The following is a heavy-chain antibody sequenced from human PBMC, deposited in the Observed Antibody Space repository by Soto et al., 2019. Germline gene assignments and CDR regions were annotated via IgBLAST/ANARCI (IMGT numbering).Heavy chain of an antibody. CDR2: ISYDGSKK. CDR3: AKAIENYSTGYYKPFYYFGVDV. J-gene: IGHJ6*02. D-gene: IGHD3-22*01. CDR1: GFTFGSYG. Sequence: GGSLRLSCAASGFTFGSYGMHWVRQAPGKGLEWVAGISYDGSKKYYGESVKGRFTISSDNSKNTLYLQMNSLRVEDTAVYYCAKAIENYSTGYYKPFYYFGVDVWGQGTTVTVS. V-gene: IGHV3-30*18.